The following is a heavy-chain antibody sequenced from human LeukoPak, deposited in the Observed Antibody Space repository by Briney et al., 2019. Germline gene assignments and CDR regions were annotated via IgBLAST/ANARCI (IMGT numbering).Heavy chain of an antibody. V-gene: IGHV3-53*01. CDR2: IYSSVT. CDR3: ARRAGAYSHPYDY. CDR1: GFTFSSFW. J-gene: IGHJ4*02. Sequence: GGSLRLSCAASGFTFSSFWMDWVRQAPGKGLEWVSFIYSSVTHYSDSVKGRFTISRDNSKNTLFLQMNSLRAEDTAVYYCARRAGAYSHPYDYWGQGTLVTVSS. D-gene: IGHD4/OR15-4a*01.